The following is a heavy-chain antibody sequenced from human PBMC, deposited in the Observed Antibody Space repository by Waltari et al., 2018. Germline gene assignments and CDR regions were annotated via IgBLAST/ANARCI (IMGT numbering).Heavy chain of an antibody. D-gene: IGHD2-2*01. CDR3: ASVSPPLKPAAADWFDP. CDR1: GGSFSGYY. J-gene: IGHJ5*02. CDR2: SNQSGRT. V-gene: IGHV4-34*01. Sequence: QVQLQQWGAGLLKPSETLSLTCAVYGGSFSGYYWCWIRQPPGKGLEWIGESNQSGRTNSTPSPKGLVTISVGRSKNHFSLKLGAVPAADTAVYYGASVSPPLKPAAADWFDPWGQGTLVTVSS.